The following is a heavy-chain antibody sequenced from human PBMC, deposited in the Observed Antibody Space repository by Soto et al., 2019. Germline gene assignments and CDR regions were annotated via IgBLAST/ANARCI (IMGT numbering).Heavy chain of an antibody. CDR3: ARERVLGDGGGFDV. CDR2: SYYIGST. Sequence: QVHLQESGPGLLKPSQTLSLTCTVSGAAVSGGGQYWNWVRQLPGKGLEWIGNSYYIGSTDYNPFLKSRVTISFDTYKNQFSLKLSSVTAADTAVYYCARERVLGDGGGFDVWGQGTTVTVSS. J-gene: IGHJ6*02. CDR1: GAAVSGGGQY. D-gene: IGHD2-15*01. V-gene: IGHV4-31*03.